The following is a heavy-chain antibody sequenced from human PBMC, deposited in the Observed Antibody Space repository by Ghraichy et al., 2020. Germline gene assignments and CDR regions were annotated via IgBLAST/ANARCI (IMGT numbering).Heavy chain of an antibody. CDR2: ISSSSSTI. V-gene: IGHV3-48*02. J-gene: IGHJ3*02. Sequence: GGSLRLSCAASGFTFSSYSMNWVRQAPGKGLEWVSYISSSSSTIYYADSVKGRFTISRDNAKNSLYLQMNSLRDEDTAVYYCARDTESGSYYSYAFDIWGQGTMVTVSS. D-gene: IGHD1-26*01. CDR3: ARDTESGSYYSYAFDI. CDR1: GFTFSSYS.